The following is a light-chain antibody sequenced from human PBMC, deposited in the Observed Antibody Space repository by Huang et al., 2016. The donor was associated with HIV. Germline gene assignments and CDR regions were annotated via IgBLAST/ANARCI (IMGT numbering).Light chain of an antibody. J-gene: IGKJ1*01. CDR3: QQTYSAVT. CDR2: AAS. CDR1: QTINNS. V-gene: IGKV1-39*01. Sequence: DIQMTQSPSSLSASVGDRVTITCRASQTINNSLNWYHQKPGKAPKVRIYAASSLQSGVPSRFRGSGSGTEVTLTISSRQLEDFATYYCQQTYSAVTFGQGTKVEIK.